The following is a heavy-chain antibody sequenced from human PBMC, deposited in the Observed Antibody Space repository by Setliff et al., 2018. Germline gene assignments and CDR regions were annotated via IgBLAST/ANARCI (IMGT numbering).Heavy chain of an antibody. CDR2: ISWEGTKT. J-gene: IGHJ4*02. Sequence: PGESLTLSCVASGYTFSSYSIHWVRQPPGKGLEWVALISWEGTKTCYAASVRGRFTSSRDCSKHTLYLDMSSLSSEDTAVYYCAKVLDTTGYYSFDFWGQGTLVTVSS. CDR3: AKVLDTTGYYSFDF. CDR1: GYTFSSYS. V-gene: IGHV3-30*18. D-gene: IGHD3-22*01.